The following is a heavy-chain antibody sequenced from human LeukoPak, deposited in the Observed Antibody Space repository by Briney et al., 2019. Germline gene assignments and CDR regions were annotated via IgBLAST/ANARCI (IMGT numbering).Heavy chain of an antibody. J-gene: IGHJ4*02. Sequence: SVNVSCKASGGTFSSYAISWVRQAPGQGLEWMGGIIPILGTANYAQKFQGRVTITADESTSTASMELSSLRTEDTAVYYCARGRYDYGDYGCDYWGQGTLVTVSS. CDR3: ARGRYDYGDYGCDY. CDR1: GGTFSSYA. V-gene: IGHV1-69*13. CDR2: IIPILGTA. D-gene: IGHD4-17*01.